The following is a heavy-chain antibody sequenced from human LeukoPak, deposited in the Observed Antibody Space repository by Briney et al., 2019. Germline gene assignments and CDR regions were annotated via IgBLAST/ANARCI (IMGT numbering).Heavy chain of an antibody. Sequence: PSETLSLTCTVSGDSISSGDYYWSWIRQPAGKGLEWIGRISSSGSTNYNPSLKSRVTISVDTSKSQFSLKLSSVTAADTAVYYCARVTEWFGELEPFDYWGQGTLVTVSS. CDR3: ARVTEWFGELEPFDY. J-gene: IGHJ4*02. CDR2: ISSSGST. CDR1: GDSISSGDYY. D-gene: IGHD3-10*01. V-gene: IGHV4-61*02.